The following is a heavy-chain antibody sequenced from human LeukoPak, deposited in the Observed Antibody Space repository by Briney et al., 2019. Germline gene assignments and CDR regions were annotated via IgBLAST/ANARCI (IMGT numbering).Heavy chain of an antibody. CDR3: VKAAYYDTSDRYYFDY. CDR2: VSWNSATI. V-gene: IGHV3-9*03. J-gene: IGHJ4*02. CDR1: GFTFADYA. D-gene: IGHD3-22*01. Sequence: GGSLRLSCAASGFTFADYAMHWVRQAPGKGLEWVSGVSWNSATIGYADSVKGRFTISRDNAKNSLCLQMDSLRPEDMALYYCVKAAYYDTSDRYYFDYWGQGTLVTVSS.